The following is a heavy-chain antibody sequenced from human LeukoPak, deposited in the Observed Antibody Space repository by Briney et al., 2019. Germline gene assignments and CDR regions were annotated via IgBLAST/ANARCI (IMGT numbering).Heavy chain of an antibody. D-gene: IGHD6-6*01. CDR1: GYTFTGYY. CDR2: ISAYNGNT. J-gene: IGHJ5*02. Sequence: GASVKVSCKASGYTFTGYYMRWVRQAPGQGLEWMGWISAYNGNTNYAQKLQGSVTMTTDTSTSTAYMELRSLRSDDTAVYYCARASSAGPGLSNWFDPWGQGTLLTVSS. V-gene: IGHV1-18*04. CDR3: ARASSAGPGLSNWFDP.